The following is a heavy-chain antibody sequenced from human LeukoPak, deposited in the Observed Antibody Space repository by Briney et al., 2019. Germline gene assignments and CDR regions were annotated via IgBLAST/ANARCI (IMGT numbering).Heavy chain of an antibody. CDR1: GGTFSSYA. CDR3: ARWTSSGWYYHYYGMDV. J-gene: IGHJ6*02. Sequence: ASVKVSCKASGGTFSSYAISWVRQAPGQGLEWMGWISAYNGNTNYAQKLQGRVTMTTDTSTSTAYMELRSLRSDDTAVYYCARWTSSGWYYHYYGMDVWGQGTTVTVSS. V-gene: IGHV1-18*01. D-gene: IGHD6-19*01. CDR2: ISAYNGNT.